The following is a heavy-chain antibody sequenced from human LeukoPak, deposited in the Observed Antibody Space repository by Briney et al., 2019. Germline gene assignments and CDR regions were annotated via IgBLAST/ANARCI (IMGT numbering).Heavy chain of an antibody. Sequence: GASVRVSCKASGYTFTGYYMHWVRQAPGQGLEWMGWINPKSGGTNYAQKFQGRVTMTRDTSISTAYMEVSRMTSDDTAVYYCARIGYNHYFDYWGQGTLVTVSS. CDR1: GYTFTGYY. CDR3: ARIGYNHYFDY. V-gene: IGHV1-2*02. J-gene: IGHJ4*02. CDR2: INPKSGGT. D-gene: IGHD5-24*01.